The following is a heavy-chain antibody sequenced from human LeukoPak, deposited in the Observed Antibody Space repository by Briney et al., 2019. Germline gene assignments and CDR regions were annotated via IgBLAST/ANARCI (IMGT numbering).Heavy chain of an antibody. V-gene: IGHV4-4*07. D-gene: IGHD3-22*01. Sequence: SETLSLTCTVSGGSISSYYWSWIRQPAGKGLEWIGRIYTSGSTTYNPSLKSRVTMSVDTSKNQFSLKLSSVTAADTAVYYCARDGKWLLPFDYWGQGTLVTVSS. CDR2: IYTSGST. CDR3: ARDGKWLLPFDY. CDR1: GGSISSYY. J-gene: IGHJ4*02.